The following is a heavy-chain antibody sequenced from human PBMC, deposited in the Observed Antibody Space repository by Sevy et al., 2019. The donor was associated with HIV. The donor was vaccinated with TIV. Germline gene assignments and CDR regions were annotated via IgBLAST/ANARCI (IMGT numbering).Heavy chain of an antibody. Sequence: ASVKVSCKASGGTFSSYAISWVRQAPGQGLEWMGGIIPIFGTANYAQKFQGRVTITADESTSTAYMELSGLRSEDTAVYYCAREGGQDDYIWGSPLLYYGMDVWGQGTTVTVSS. CDR2: IIPIFGTA. CDR1: GGTFSSYA. D-gene: IGHD3-16*01. CDR3: AREGGQDDYIWGSPLLYYGMDV. J-gene: IGHJ6*02. V-gene: IGHV1-69*13.